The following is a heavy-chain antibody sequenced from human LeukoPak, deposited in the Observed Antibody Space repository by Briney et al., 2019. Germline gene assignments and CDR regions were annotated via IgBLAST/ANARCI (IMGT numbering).Heavy chain of an antibody. D-gene: IGHD3-9*01. CDR1: GGSFSGYY. Sequence: PSETLSLTCAVYGGSFSGYYWSWIRQPPGKGLEWIGEINHSGSTNYNPSLKSRVTISVDTSKNQFSLKLSSVTAADTAVYYCARRVRPYYDILTGYTNWGQGTLVTVSS. CDR2: INHSGST. CDR3: ARRVRPYYDILTGYTN. V-gene: IGHV4-34*01. J-gene: IGHJ4*02.